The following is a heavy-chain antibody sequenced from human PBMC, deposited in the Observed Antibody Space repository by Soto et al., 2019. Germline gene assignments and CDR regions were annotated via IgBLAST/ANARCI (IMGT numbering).Heavy chain of an antibody. CDR3: AHGSSIVGAPAFDY. D-gene: IGHD1-26*01. CDR1: GFSLSTSGVG. V-gene: IGHV2-5*02. CDR2: FYWDDDR. J-gene: IGHJ4*02. Sequence: SGPTLVNPTQTLTLTCTFSGFSLSTSGVGVGWIRQPPGKALEWLTLFYWDDDRRYNPSLKSRLTISKDTSKNQVVLRMTNMDPVDTATYYCAHGSSIVGAPAFDYWGQGILVTVSS.